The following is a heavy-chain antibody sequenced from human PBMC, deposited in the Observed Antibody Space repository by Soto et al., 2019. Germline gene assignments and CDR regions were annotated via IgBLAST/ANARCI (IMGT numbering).Heavy chain of an antibody. CDR3: AKDMGITMVRGVIRTYGIDY. CDR1: GFTFDDYA. V-gene: IGHV3-9*01. Sequence: EVQLVESGGGLVQPGRSLRLSCAASGFTFDDYAMHWVRQAPGKGLEWVSGISWNSGSIGYADSVKGRFTISRDDAKNSLYLQMNSLRAEDTALYYCAKDMGITMVRGVIRTYGIDYWGQGTLVTVSS. D-gene: IGHD3-10*01. CDR2: ISWNSGSI. J-gene: IGHJ4*02.